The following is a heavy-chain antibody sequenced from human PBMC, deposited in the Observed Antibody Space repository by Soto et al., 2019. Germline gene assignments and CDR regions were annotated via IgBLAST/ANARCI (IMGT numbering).Heavy chain of an antibody. CDR1: GFTFSNAW. Sequence: PGGLLRLSCAASGFTFSNAWMNWVRQAPGKGLEWVGRIKSKTDGGTTDYAAPVKGRFTISRDDSKNTLYLQMNSPKTEDTAVYYCTKQQSVDSSGYYSRDYWGQGTLVTVSS. CDR2: IKSKTDGGTT. D-gene: IGHD3-22*01. CDR3: TKQQSVDSSGYYSRDY. J-gene: IGHJ4*02. V-gene: IGHV3-15*07.